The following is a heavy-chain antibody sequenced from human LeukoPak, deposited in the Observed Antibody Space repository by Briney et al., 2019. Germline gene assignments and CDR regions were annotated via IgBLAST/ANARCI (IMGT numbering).Heavy chain of an antibody. CDR1: GYTLTELS. V-gene: IGHV1-46*01. CDR3: ARLVVVGGGSYARDYYYYGMDV. J-gene: IGHJ6*02. Sequence: ASVKVSCKVSGYTLTELSMHWVRQAPGQGLEWMGIINPSGGSTSYAQKFQGRVTMTRDTSTSTVYMELSSLRSEDTAVYYCARLVVVGGGSYARDYYYYGMDVWGQGTTVTVSS. D-gene: IGHD1-26*01. CDR2: INPSGGST.